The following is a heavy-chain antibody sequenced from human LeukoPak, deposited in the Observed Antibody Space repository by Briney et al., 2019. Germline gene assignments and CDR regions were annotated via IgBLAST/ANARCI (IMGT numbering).Heavy chain of an antibody. CDR3: ASLPDYSTRFDP. D-gene: IGHD4-11*01. J-gene: IGHJ5*02. CDR1: GGTFSSYA. CDR2: IIPIFGTA. V-gene: IGHV1-69*13. Sequence: GAPVKVSCKASGGTFSSYAISWVRQAPGQGLEWMGGIIPIFGTANYAQKFQGRVTITADESTSTAYMELSSLRSEDTAVYYCASLPDYSTRFDPWGQGTLVTVSS.